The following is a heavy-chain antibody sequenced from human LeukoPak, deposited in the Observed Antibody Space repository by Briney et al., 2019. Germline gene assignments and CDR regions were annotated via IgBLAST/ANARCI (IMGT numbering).Heavy chain of an antibody. V-gene: IGHV4-30-2*01. CDR2: IYHSGST. CDR1: GGSISSGGYY. D-gene: IGHD6-13*01. CDR3: ARDPHPQQLVGYYYYMDV. J-gene: IGHJ6*03. Sequence: SQTLSLTCTVSGGSISSGGYYWSWLRQPPGKGLEWIGYIYHSGSTYYNPSLKSRVTISVDRSKNQFSLKLSPVTAADTAVYYCARDPHPQQLVGYYYYMDVWGKGTTVTVSS.